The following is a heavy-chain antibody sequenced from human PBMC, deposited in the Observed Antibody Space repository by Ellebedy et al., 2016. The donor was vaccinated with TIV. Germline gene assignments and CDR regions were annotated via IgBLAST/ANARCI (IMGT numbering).Heavy chain of an antibody. CDR2: IYWNDDK. Sequence: SGPTLVKPTQTVTLTCTVSGFLLTTAGVAVGWIRQPPGKALEWLALIYWNDDKRYSPSFENRLTVTKEPSKNQVVLTMTNMDPVDTGTFYCAHRRHGDHIFDSWGQGILVTVSS. J-gene: IGHJ4*02. V-gene: IGHV2-5*01. CDR3: AHRRHGDHIFDS. D-gene: IGHD4-17*01. CDR1: GFLLTTAGVA.